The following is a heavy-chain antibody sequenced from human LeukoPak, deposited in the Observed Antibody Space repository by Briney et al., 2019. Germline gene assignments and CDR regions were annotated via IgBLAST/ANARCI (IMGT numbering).Heavy chain of an antibody. CDR2: IYHSGST. V-gene: IGHV4-30-2*01. D-gene: IGHD5-12*01. CDR1: GGSISSVGYS. CDR3: ARGPYSGYDSYYYGMDV. J-gene: IGHJ6*02. Sequence: PSETLSLTCAVSGGSISSVGYSSTWIRQPPGKGLEWIGYIYHSGSTYYNPSLKSRVTISVDRSKNLISLKLSSVTAADTAVYYGARGPYSGYDSYYYGMDVWGQGTTVTVSS.